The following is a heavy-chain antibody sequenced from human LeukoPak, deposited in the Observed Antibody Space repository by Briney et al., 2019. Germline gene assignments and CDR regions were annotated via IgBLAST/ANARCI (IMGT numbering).Heavy chain of an antibody. J-gene: IGHJ4*02. D-gene: IGHD1-7*01. CDR1: GGSITRSGYY. CDR3: ARHPKWNYQKPLYFDN. Sequence: SETLSLTCTLSGGSITRSGYYWGWIRQPPGKGLEWIGNIYYSGTTYYNPSLKSRVTISVDTSKNQFSLKLTSVTATDTAMYYCARHPKWNYQKPLYFDNWGQGTLVTVSS. CDR2: IYYSGTT. V-gene: IGHV4-39*01.